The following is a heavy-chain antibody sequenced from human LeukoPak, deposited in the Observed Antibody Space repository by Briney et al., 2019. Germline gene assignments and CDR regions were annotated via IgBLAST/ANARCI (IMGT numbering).Heavy chain of an antibody. CDR2: IYNSGST. Sequence: PSETLSLTCTVSGGSISSYYWSWIRQPAGKGLEGIGRIYNSGSTTYNPSLKSRVTMSVDTSKNQFSLKLSSVTAADTAVYYCARDDYAGYYFDAWGQGTLVTVSS. CDR1: GGSISSYY. V-gene: IGHV4-4*07. D-gene: IGHD3-16*01. J-gene: IGHJ4*02. CDR3: ARDDYAGYYFDA.